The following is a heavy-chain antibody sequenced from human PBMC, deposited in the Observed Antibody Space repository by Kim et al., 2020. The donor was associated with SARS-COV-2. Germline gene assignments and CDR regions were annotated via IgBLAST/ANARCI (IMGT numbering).Heavy chain of an antibody. CDR2: IRSKAYGGTT. V-gene: IGHV3-49*03. D-gene: IGHD6-19*01. J-gene: IGHJ4*02. CDR1: GFTFGDYA. CDR3: TRGIRSSGWYNYFDY. Sequence: GGSLRLSCTASGFTFGDYAMSWFRQAPGKGLEWVGFIRSKAYGGTTEYAASVKGRFTISRDDSKSIAYLQMNSLKTEDTAVYYCTRGIRSSGWYNYFDYWGQGILVTVSS.